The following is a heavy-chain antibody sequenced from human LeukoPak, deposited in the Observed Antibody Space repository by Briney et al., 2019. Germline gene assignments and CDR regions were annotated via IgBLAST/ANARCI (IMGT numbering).Heavy chain of an antibody. CDR3: AKDIGGYYYYMDV. J-gene: IGHJ6*03. V-gene: IGHV3-21*04. CDR1: GFTFSSYS. Sequence: PGGSLRLSCAASGFTFSSYSMNWVRQAPGKGLEWVSSISSSSSYIYYADSVKGRFTISRDNAKNSLYLQMNSLRAEDTAVYYCAKDIGGYYYYMDVWGKGTTVTVSS. CDR2: ISSSSSYI. D-gene: IGHD3-16*01.